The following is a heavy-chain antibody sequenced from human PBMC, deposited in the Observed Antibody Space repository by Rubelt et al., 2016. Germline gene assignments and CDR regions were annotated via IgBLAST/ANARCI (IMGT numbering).Heavy chain of an antibody. CDR2: IYYSGST. CDR1: GGSISSSSYY. V-gene: IGHV4-39*02. D-gene: IGHD5-12*01. J-gene: IGHJ3*02. CDR3: AREGGSGYDSGFDI. Sequence: QLQLQESGPGLVKPSETLSLTCTVSGGSISSSSYYWGWIRQPPGKGLEWIGSIYYSGSTYYNPSLKSRVTISVDTSKNQFSLKVSSVTAADTAVYYCAREGGSGYDSGFDIWGQGTMVTVSP.